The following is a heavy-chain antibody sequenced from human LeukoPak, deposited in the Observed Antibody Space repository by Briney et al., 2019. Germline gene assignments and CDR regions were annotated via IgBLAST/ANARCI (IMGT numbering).Heavy chain of an antibody. D-gene: IGHD3-3*01. J-gene: IGHJ4*02. CDR2: ISGNGGRT. CDR1: GFTFSSYA. Sequence: PGGSLRLSCAASGFTFSSYAMSWVRQAPGKGLEWVSAISGNGGRTYYGDSVKGRFTISRDNSKNTLYLQMDSLRAEDTAVYYCARTPYYDFWSGYSAYFDYWGQGTLVTVSS. V-gene: IGHV3-23*01. CDR3: ARTPYYDFWSGYSAYFDY.